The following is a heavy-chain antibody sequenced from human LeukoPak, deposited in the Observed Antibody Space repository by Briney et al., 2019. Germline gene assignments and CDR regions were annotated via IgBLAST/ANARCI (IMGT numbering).Heavy chain of an antibody. CDR2: IYYSGST. Sequence: SETLSLTCTVSGGSISSYYWSWIRQPPGKGLEWIGSIYYSGSTYYNPSLKSRVTISVDTSKNQFSLKLSSVTAADTAVYYCARQDPQMAAFDYWGQGTLVTVSS. V-gene: IGHV4-39*01. D-gene: IGHD5-24*01. CDR3: ARQDPQMAAFDY. CDR1: GGSISSYY. J-gene: IGHJ4*02.